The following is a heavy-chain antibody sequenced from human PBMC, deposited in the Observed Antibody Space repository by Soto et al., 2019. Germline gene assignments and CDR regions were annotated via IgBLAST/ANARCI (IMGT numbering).Heavy chain of an antibody. D-gene: IGHD3-10*01. CDR1: GFTFDDYA. V-gene: IGHV3-9*01. J-gene: IGHJ4*02. Sequence: GGSLRLSCAASGFTFDDYAMHWVRQAPGKGLEWVSGISWNSGSIGYADSVKGRFTISRDNAKNSLYLQMNSLRAEDTALYYCAKDMAAVVVPAAISGNYYGSGSYSPYFDYWGQGTLVTVSS. CDR3: AKDMAAVVVPAAISGNYYGSGSYSPYFDY. CDR2: ISWNSGSI.